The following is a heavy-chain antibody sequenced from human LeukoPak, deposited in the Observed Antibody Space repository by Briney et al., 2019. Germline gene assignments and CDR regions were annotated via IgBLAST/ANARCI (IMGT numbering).Heavy chain of an antibody. CDR2: IKQDGSEK. CDR1: GFTFSSYW. J-gene: IGHJ4*02. Sequence: GGSLRLSCAASGFTFSSYWMSWVRQAPGKGLEWVAHIKQDGSEKYYVDSVKGRFTISRDNAKNSLYLQMNSLRAEDTAVYYCARAREGGETAIAAAGTYYFDYWGQGTLVTVSS. CDR3: ARAREGGETAIAAAGTYYFDY. D-gene: IGHD6-13*01. V-gene: IGHV3-7*01.